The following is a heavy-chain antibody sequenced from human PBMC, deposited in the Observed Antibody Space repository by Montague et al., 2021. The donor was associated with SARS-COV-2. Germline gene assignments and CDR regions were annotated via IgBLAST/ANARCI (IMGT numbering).Heavy chain of an antibody. V-gene: IGHV4-31*03. CDR3: ARVHFVSSGWYPDAFDI. CDR1: GGSINSGGYY. D-gene: IGHD6-19*01. Sequence: TLSLTCTVSGGSINSGGYYWSWIRQHPGQGLEWIGYIYYSGSTYYYPSLKSRLTISVDTSKNQFSLKLSSVTAADTAVYYCARVHFVSSGWYPDAFDIWGQGTMVTVSS. J-gene: IGHJ3*02. CDR2: IYYSGST.